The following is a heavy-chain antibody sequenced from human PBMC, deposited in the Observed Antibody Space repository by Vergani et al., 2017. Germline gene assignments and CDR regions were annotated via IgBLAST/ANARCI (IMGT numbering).Heavy chain of an antibody. CDR3: ARTKLSPYYYYYMDV. CDR1: GGSISSYY. J-gene: IGHJ6*03. D-gene: IGHD2-8*01. CDR2: IYYSGST. Sequence: QVQLQESGPGLVKPSETLSLTCTVSGGSISSYYWSWIRQPPGKGLEWIGYIYYSGSTNYNPSLKSRVTISVDTSKNQFSLKRSSVTAADTAVYYCARTKLSPYYYYYMDVWGKGTTVTVSS. V-gene: IGHV4-59*08.